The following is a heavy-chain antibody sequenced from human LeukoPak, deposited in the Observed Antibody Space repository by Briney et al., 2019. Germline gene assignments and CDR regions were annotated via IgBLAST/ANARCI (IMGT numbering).Heavy chain of an antibody. Sequence: SEILSLTCAVYGGSFSGYYWSWIRQPPGKGLEWIGEINHSGSTNYNPSLKSRVTISVDTSKNQFSLKLSSVTAADTAVYYCARVRIVVVPAAGTFLVYYYYGMDVWGQGTTVTVSS. CDR2: INHSGST. V-gene: IGHV4-34*01. CDR1: GGSFSGYY. J-gene: IGHJ6*02. D-gene: IGHD2-2*01. CDR3: ARVRIVVVPAAGTFLVYYYYGMDV.